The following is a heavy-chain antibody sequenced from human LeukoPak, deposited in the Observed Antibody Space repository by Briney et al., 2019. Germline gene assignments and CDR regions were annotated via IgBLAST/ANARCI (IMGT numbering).Heavy chain of an antibody. CDR2: INHSGST. Sequence: SQTLSLTCAVSGGSISSGGYSWSWIRQPPGKGLEWIGEINHSGSTNYNPSLKSRVTISVDTSKNQFSLKLSSVTAADTAVYYCARELYDSVDYWGQGTLVTVSS. J-gene: IGHJ4*02. CDR3: ARELYDSVDY. V-gene: IGHV4-30-2*01. D-gene: IGHD3-22*01. CDR1: GGSISSGGYS.